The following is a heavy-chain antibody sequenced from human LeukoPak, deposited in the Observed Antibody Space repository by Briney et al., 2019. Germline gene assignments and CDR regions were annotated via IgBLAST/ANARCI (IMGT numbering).Heavy chain of an antibody. CDR1: GGTFSNYS. V-gene: IGHV1-69*05. D-gene: IGHD6-13*01. Sequence: ASVKVSCKASGGTFSNYSISWVRQAPGQGLEWMGGIIPIFGTANYAQKFQGRVTITTDESTSTAYMELSSLRSEDTAVYYCARDGQQQIDYYMDVWGKGTTVTVSS. CDR2: IIPIFGTA. J-gene: IGHJ6*03. CDR3: ARDGQQQIDYYMDV.